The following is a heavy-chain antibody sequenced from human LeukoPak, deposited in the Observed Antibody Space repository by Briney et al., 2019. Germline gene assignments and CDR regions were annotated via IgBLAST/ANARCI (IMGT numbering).Heavy chain of an antibody. Sequence: SETLSLTCTVFGDSTSGSYWTWIRQSPGKGLEWIGYIYYGDYTNYNPSLKGRVTMSMDTSENRFSVNPASVTAADTAVYYCAKMGRGVPLDGKIPWRIDTWGQGSLVTVSS. CDR2: IYYGDYT. CDR3: AKMGRGVPLDGKIPWRIDT. J-gene: IGHJ5*02. CDR1: GDSTSGSY. D-gene: IGHD2-8*02. V-gene: IGHV4-59*08.